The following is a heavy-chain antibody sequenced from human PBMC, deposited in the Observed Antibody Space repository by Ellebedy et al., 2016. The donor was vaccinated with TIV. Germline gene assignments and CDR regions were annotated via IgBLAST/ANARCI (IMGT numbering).Heavy chain of an antibody. CDR3: ATYGSGTYASFDY. Sequence: ASVKVSCKASGYSFTNFYMHWLRQAPGQGPEWMGVIDPCVGTTTYAQKFQGRVAMTRDMSPNTVHMELSSLRSEDTAIYYCATYGSGTYASFDYWGQGTLVTVSS. CDR2: IDPCVGTT. J-gene: IGHJ4*02. CDR1: GYSFTNFY. D-gene: IGHD3-10*01. V-gene: IGHV1-46*01.